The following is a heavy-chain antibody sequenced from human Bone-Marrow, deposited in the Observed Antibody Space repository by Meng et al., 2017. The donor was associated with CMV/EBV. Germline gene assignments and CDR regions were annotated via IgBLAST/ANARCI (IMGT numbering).Heavy chain of an antibody. Sequence: ASVKVSCKASGYIFTKYGVNWMRQAPGQGPEWMGWISAYNGDTMYAPKVQGRVTMTTDTSTSTAYMELRGRRSDDTAVYYCARDAGTIAVSGIGAYWGQGTLVTVSS. CDR3: ARDAGTIAVSGIGAY. J-gene: IGHJ4*02. CDR1: GYIFTKYG. V-gene: IGHV1-18*01. D-gene: IGHD6-19*01. CDR2: ISAYNGDT.